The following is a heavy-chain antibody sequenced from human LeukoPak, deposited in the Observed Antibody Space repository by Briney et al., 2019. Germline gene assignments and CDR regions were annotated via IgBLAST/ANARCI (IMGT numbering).Heavy chain of an antibody. CDR3: AREESGYCNGGSCPFYFDS. CDR1: GGSISSYN. D-gene: IGHD2-15*01. J-gene: IGHJ4*02. V-gene: IGHV4-4*07. CDR2: IYTSGDT. Sequence: SETLSLTCTVSGGSISSYNWSWIRQPAGQGLEWIGRIYTSGDTNYNPSLKSRVTMSVDTSKNQFSLRLNSVTAADTAVYYGAREESGYCNGGSCPFYFDSWGQGTLVTVSS.